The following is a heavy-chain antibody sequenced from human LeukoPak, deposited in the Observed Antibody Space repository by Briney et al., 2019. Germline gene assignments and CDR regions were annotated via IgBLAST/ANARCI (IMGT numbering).Heavy chain of an antibody. V-gene: IGHV4-4*07. CDR2: IYTSGST. CDR3: AKLDYGSGRSRPFDY. J-gene: IGHJ4*02. Sequence: PSETLSLTCTVSGGSISSYYWSWIRQPAGKGLEWIGRIYTSGSTNYNPSLKSRVTMSVDTSKNQFSLKLSSVTAADTAVYYCAKLDYGSGRSRPFDYWGQGTLVTVSS. D-gene: IGHD3-10*01. CDR1: GGSISSYY.